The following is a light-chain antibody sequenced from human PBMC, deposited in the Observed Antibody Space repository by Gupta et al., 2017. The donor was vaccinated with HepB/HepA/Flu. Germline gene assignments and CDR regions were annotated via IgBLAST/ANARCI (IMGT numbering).Light chain of an antibody. CDR1: SSNIGSNY. CDR3: AAWDDSLSGPWV. V-gene: IGLV1-47*01. J-gene: IGLJ3*02. CDR2: RNN. Sequence: QSVLTQPPSASGTSGQRFTISCSGSSSNIGSNYVYWYQQLPGTAPKLLIYRNNQRPSGVPDRFSGYKSATSASRAISGLRSEDEAEYYCAAWDDSLSGPWVFGGGTKLTVL.